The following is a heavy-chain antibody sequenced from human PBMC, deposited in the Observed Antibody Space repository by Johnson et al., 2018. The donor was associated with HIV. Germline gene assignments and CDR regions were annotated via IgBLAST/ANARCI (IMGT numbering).Heavy chain of an antibody. Sequence: VQLVESGGGLVQPGGSLRLSCAASGFTFSSYAINWVRQAPGKGLEWVSTISGSGGSTYYADSVNGRFTISRDNSKNTLYLQMNSLRADDTAVYYCAKPYYYDGSGYLGAFDIWGQGTMVTVSS. J-gene: IGHJ3*02. V-gene: IGHV3-23*04. CDR2: ISGSGGST. D-gene: IGHD3-22*01. CDR3: AKPYYYDGSGYLGAFDI. CDR1: GFTFSSYA.